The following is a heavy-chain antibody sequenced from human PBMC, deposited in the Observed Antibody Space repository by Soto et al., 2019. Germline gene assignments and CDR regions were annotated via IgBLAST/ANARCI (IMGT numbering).Heavy chain of an antibody. CDR2: ISAYNGNT. J-gene: IGHJ6*02. Sequence: ASVKVSCKASGYTFTSYGISWVRQAPGQGLEWMGWISAYNGNTNYAQKLQGRVTMTTDTSTSTAYMELRSLRSDDTAVYYCAREGTVTTSDYYYYYGMDVWGQGTTDTVSS. CDR3: AREGTVTTSDYYYYYGMDV. D-gene: IGHD4-4*01. CDR1: GYTFTSYG. V-gene: IGHV1-18*01.